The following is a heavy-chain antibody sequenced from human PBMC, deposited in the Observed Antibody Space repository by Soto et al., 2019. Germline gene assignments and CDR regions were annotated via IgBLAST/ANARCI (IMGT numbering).Heavy chain of an antibody. V-gene: IGHV1-8*01. J-gene: IGHJ5*02. CDR1: GYTFTSYD. D-gene: IGHD3-3*01. CDR2: MNPNSGNT. CDR3: ARAWEGDFWSGYFPRYNWFDP. Sequence: ASVKVSCKASGYTFTSYDINWVRQATGQGLEWMGWMNPNSGNTGYAQKFQGRVTMTRNTSISTAYMELSSLRSEDTAVYYCARAWEGDFWSGYFPRYNWFDPWGQGTLVTVSS.